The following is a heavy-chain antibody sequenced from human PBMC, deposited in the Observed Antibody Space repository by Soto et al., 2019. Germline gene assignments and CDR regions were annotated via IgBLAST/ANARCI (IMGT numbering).Heavy chain of an antibody. D-gene: IGHD2-2*01. CDR2: IYYSGST. CDR3: ARDRGTKDFDY. J-gene: IGHJ4*02. CDR1: GGSVSSGSYY. Sequence: SETLSLTCTVSGGSVSSGSYYWSWIRQPPGKGLEWIGYIYYSGSTNYNPSLKSRVTISVDTSKNQFSLKLSSVTAADTAVYYCARDRGTKDFDYWGQGTLVTVSS. V-gene: IGHV4-61*01.